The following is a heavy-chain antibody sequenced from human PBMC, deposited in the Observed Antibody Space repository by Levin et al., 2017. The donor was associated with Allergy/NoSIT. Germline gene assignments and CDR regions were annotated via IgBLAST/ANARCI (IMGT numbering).Heavy chain of an antibody. CDR3: ASHHYDILTGPIGGYYFDY. CDR1: GFTFSSYS. Sequence: GGSLRLSCAASGFTFSSYSMNWVRQAPGKGLEWVSSISSSSSYIYYADSVKGRFTISRDNAKNSLYLQMNSLRAEDTAVYYCASHHYDILTGPIGGYYFDYWGQGTLVTVSS. CDR2: ISSSSSYI. J-gene: IGHJ4*02. D-gene: IGHD3-9*01. V-gene: IGHV3-21*01.